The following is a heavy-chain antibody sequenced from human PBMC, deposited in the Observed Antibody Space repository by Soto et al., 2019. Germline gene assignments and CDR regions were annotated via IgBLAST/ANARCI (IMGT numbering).Heavy chain of an antibody. Sequence: GSLRLSCSASGFTFSYYALHWVRRAPGKGLEWVSSISGIRDYIRYADSVKGRFTISKDNAKTSLSLQMNSLTAEDTAVYYCAREGVHNYNEYYFDYWGQGTLVTVSS. CDR2: ISGIRDYI. D-gene: IGHD3-22*01. V-gene: IGHV3-21*06. CDR1: GFTFSYYA. J-gene: IGHJ4*02. CDR3: AREGVHNYNEYYFDY.